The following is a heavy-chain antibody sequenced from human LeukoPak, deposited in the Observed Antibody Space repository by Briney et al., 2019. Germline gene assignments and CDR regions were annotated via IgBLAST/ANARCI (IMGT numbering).Heavy chain of an antibody. D-gene: IGHD2-21*01. J-gene: IGHJ6*03. Sequence: GGSLRLSCAASGFTFSSYEMNWVRQAPGKGLEWVSYISSSGSTIYYADSVKGRFTISRDNAKKTLYLQMNSLRAEDTAVYYCARLAGGYYYYMDVWGKGTTVTVSS. CDR1: GFTFSSYE. CDR2: ISSSGSTI. V-gene: IGHV3-48*03. CDR3: ARLAGGYYYYMDV.